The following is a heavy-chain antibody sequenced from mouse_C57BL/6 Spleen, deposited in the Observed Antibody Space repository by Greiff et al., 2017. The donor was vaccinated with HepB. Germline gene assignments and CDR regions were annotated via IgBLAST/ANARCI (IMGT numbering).Heavy chain of an antibody. J-gene: IGHJ2*01. V-gene: IGHV1-81*01. Sequence: QVQLQQSGAELARPGASVKLSFTSYGISWVKQRTGQGLEWIGEIYPRSGNTYYNEKFKGKATLTADKSSSTAYMELRSLTSEDSAVYFCARYDGYYGYYFDYWGQGTTLTVSS. CDR3: ARYDGYYGYYFDY. CDR1: TSYG. D-gene: IGHD2-3*01. CDR2: IYPRSGNT.